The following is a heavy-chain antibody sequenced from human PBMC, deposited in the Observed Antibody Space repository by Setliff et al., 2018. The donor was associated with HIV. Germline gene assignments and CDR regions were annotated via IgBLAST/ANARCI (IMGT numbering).Heavy chain of an antibody. CDR2: FDPEDVET. CDR1: GYTLAELS. CDR3: ATVRRYYYDSSGQEYFQH. V-gene: IGHV1-24*01. J-gene: IGHJ1*01. Sequence: EASVKVSCKVSGYTLAELSIHWVRQAPGKGLEWMGGFDPEDVETVYAQKFQGRVTMTEDTSTDTAYMELSSLRSEDTAVYYCATVRRYYYDSSGQEYFQHWGQGTLVTVSS. D-gene: IGHD3-22*01.